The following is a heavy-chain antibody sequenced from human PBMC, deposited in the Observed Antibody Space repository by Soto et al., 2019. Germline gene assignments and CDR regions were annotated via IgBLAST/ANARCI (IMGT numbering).Heavy chain of an antibody. V-gene: IGHV4-39*01. Sequence: QLQLQESGPGLVKPSETLSLTCSVSGDSISISSYYWGWVRQPPGKGLEWIGSIHYSGSTHYNPSHQSRVTISEDASKKPFSLKLGSVTAADTAMYYCASTKDETLYLDYWGQGTLVTVSS. CDR1: GDSISISSYY. D-gene: IGHD2-15*01. CDR2: IHYSGST. CDR3: ASTKDETLYLDY. J-gene: IGHJ4*02.